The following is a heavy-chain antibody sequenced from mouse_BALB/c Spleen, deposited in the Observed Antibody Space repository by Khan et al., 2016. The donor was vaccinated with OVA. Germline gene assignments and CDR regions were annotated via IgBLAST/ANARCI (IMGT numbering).Heavy chain of an antibody. CDR2: ISYSGVT. Sequence: EVQLKESGPGLVKPSQSLSLTCTVTGYSITSGYAWNLIRQFPGNQLEWMGYISYSGVTSYTPSLKSRISITRDTSKNQFFLQLTSVTADDTATYYCTKGNYYGYYFDYWGQGTTRTVSS. J-gene: IGHJ2*01. CDR1: GYSITSGYA. CDR3: TKGNYYGYYFDY. V-gene: IGHV3-2*02. D-gene: IGHD1-1*01.